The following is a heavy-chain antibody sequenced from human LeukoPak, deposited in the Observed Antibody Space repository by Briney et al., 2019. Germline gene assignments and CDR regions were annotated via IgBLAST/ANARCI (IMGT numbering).Heavy chain of an antibody. CDR2: ISAYNGNT. CDR3: ARDRYYYDSSGYYSTAFDI. V-gene: IGHV1-18*01. CDR1: GYTFTSYG. Sequence: ASVKVSCKASGYTFTSYGISWVRQAPGQGLEWMGWISAYNGNTNYAQKLQGRVTMTTDTSTSTAYMELRSLRSDDTAVYYCARDRYYYDSSGYYSTAFDIWGQGTMVTVSS. D-gene: IGHD3-22*01. J-gene: IGHJ3*02.